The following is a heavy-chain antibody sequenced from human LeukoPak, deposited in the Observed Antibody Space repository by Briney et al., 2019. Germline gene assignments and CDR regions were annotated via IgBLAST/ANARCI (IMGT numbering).Heavy chain of an antibody. CDR2: MYTSGNI. CDR3: ARVHSGYGWFDP. Sequence: SETLSLTCTVSGGSISSGSYYWSWIRQPAGKGLEWIGRMYTSGNINYNPSLKSRVTISVDTSKNQFSLKLSSVTAADTAVYYCARVHSGYGWFDPWGQGTLVTVSS. J-gene: IGHJ5*02. D-gene: IGHD5-12*01. CDR1: GGSISSGSYY. V-gene: IGHV4-61*02.